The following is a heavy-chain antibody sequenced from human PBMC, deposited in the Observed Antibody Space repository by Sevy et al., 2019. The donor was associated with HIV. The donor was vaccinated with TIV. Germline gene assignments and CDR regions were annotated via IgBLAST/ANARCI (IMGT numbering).Heavy chain of an antibody. J-gene: IGHJ4*02. CDR1: GFTFSSYA. V-gene: IGHV3-23*01. Sequence: GGSLRLSCAASGFTFSSYAMSWVRQAPGKGLEWVSAISGSGISTYNVDSVKGRFTITRDNSKNTLYLQMNNLRAEDTAVFYCAKGIGYSGYETDYWGQGTLVTVSS. CDR2: ISGSGIST. D-gene: IGHD5-12*01. CDR3: AKGIGYSGYETDY.